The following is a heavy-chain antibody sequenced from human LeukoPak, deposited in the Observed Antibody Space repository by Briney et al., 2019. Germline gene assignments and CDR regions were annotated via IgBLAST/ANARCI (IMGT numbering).Heavy chain of an antibody. CDR1: GFIFSRYC. J-gene: IGHJ6*02. V-gene: IGHV3-64*01. D-gene: IGHD6-13*01. CDR2: ISNSGGST. CDR3: ARGLITGTAGTYSNYGMDV. Sequence: PGGSLRLSCVASGFIFSRYCMHWVRQAPGKGLEYVSAISNSGGSTYYANSVKGRFTISRDNSKNTLYLQMGSLRGEDMAVYYCARGLITGTAGTYSNYGMDVWGQGTTVTVSS.